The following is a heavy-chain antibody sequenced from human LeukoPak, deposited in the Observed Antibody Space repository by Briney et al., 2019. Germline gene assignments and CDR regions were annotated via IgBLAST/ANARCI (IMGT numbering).Heavy chain of an antibody. D-gene: IGHD3-22*01. CDR2: ISSSSYI. V-gene: IGHV3-21*01. J-gene: IGHJ4*02. CDR3: ARAVWDSSGHLFDY. CDR1: GFTFNSYS. Sequence: GGSLRLSCAASGFTFNSYSMNWVRKAPGKGLEWVSCISSSSYIYYADSVKGRFTIYRDNAKKSLYLQLNSLRAEDTAVYYCARAVWDSSGHLFDYWGQGTLVTVSS.